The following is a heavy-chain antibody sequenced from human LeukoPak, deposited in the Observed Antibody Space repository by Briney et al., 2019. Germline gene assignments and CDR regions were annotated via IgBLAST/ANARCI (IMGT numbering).Heavy chain of an antibody. J-gene: IGHJ2*01. CDR3: ARGPLPRRYFDL. CDR2: INAGNGNT. CDR1: GYTFTSYA. V-gene: IGHV1-3*01. Sequence: ASVKVSCKASGYTFTSYAMHWVRQAPGQRLEWMGWINAGNGNTKYSQKFQGRVTITRDTSASTAYMELSSLRSEDTAVYYCARGPLPRRYFDLWDRGTLVTVSS.